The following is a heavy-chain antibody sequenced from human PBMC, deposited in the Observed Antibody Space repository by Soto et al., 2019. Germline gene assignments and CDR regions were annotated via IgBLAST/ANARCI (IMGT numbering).Heavy chain of an antibody. D-gene: IGHD1-7*01. J-gene: IGHJ4*02. CDR2: IYRTGST. V-gene: IGHV4-4*02. CDR3: ASRDPGTSVDY. CDR1: GGSFTSNNW. Sequence: QVQPQESGPGLVKPSGTLSLTCAVSGGSFTSNNWWTWVRQPPGQGLEWIGEIYRTGSTNYNPSLKSRVTISLDKSEKQISLKVTSLTAADTAVYYCASRDPGTSVDYWGQGTLVTVSS.